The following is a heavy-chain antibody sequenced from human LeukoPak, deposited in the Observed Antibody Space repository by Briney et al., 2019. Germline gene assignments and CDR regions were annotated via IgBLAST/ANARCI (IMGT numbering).Heavy chain of an antibody. CDR3: ARGPYSSGWYAARGPHYYYYMDV. V-gene: IGHV3-11*04. J-gene: IGHJ6*03. CDR1: GFTFSDYY. CDR2: ISSSGSTI. D-gene: IGHD6-19*01. Sequence: PGGSLRLSCAASGFTFSDYYMSWIRQAPGKGLEWVSYISSSGSTIYYADSVKGRFTISRDNAKNSLYLQMNSLRAEDTAVYYCARGPYSSGWYAARGPHYYYYMDVWGKGTTVTISS.